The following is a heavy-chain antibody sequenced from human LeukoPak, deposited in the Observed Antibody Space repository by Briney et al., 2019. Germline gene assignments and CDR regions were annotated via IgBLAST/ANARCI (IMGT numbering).Heavy chain of an antibody. Sequence: GGSLRLSCAASGFTFSSYAMHWVRQAPGKGLEWVAFIRYDGSNKYYADSVKGRFTISRDNSKNSLYLQMNSLRAEDTAVYYCAKVDSSSWYDAFDIWGQGTMVTVSS. J-gene: IGHJ3*02. CDR3: AKVDSSSWYDAFDI. CDR2: IRYDGSNK. D-gene: IGHD6-13*01. CDR1: GFTFSSYA. V-gene: IGHV3-30*02.